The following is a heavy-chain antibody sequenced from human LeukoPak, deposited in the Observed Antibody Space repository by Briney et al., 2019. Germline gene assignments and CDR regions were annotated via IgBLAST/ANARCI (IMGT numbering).Heavy chain of an antibody. D-gene: IGHD2-15*01. J-gene: IGHJ3*01. V-gene: IGHV4-39*01. CDR1: GGSISSTSHY. CDR3: ARHPAGVDAFDV. Sequence: SETLSLTCTVSGGSISSTSHYWDWIRQPPGKGLEWIGSIYYSGGTYYSPSLKSRVTISVDTSNNQFSLTLSSVTAADTAVYYCARHPAGVDAFDVWGQGTMVTVSS. CDR2: IYYSGGT.